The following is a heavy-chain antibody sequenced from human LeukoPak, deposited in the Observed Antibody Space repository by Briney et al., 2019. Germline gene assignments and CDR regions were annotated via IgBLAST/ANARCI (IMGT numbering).Heavy chain of an antibody. J-gene: IGHJ4*02. CDR1: GFTFSSYA. D-gene: IGHD5-18*01. Sequence: GGSLRLSCAASGFTFSSYAMSWVRQAPGKGLEWVSAISGSGGSTYYADSVKGRFTISRDNSKNTLYLQMNGLRAEDTAVYYCAKKRGRYSYAIDYWGQGTLVTVSS. CDR3: AKKRGRYSYAIDY. CDR2: ISGSGGST. V-gene: IGHV3-23*01.